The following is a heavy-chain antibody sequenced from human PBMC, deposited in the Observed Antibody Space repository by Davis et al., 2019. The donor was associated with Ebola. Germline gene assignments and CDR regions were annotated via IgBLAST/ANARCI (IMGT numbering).Heavy chain of an antibody. V-gene: IGHV4-34*01. CDR1: GFTFSSYW. CDR3: ARVRRGYSYGTGSYYYYGMDV. Sequence: ESLKISCAASGFTFSSYWMSWIRQPPGKGLEWIGEINHSGSTNYNPSLKSRVTISVDTSKNQFSLKLSSVTAADTAVYYCARVRRGYSYGTGSYYYYGMDVWGQGTTVTVSS. J-gene: IGHJ6*02. CDR2: INHSGST. D-gene: IGHD5-18*01.